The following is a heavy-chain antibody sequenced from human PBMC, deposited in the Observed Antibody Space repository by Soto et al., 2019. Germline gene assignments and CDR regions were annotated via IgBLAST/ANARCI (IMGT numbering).Heavy chain of an antibody. D-gene: IGHD5-12*01. CDR2: ISYDGSNK. V-gene: IGHV3-30-3*01. CDR3: ARDGSGYDSPYYYYGMDV. Sequence: GGSLRLSCAASGFTFSSYSMHWVRQAPGKGLEWVAVISYDGSNKYYADSVKGRFTISRDNSKNTLYLQMNSLRAEDTAVYYCARDGSGYDSPYYYYGMDVWGQGTTVTVSS. CDR1: GFTFSSYS. J-gene: IGHJ6*02.